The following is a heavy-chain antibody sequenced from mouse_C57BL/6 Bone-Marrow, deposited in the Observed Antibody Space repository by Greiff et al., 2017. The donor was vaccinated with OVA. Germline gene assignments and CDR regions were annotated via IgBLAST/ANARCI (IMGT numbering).Heavy chain of an antibody. CDR1: GFSFTDYN. Sequence: EVLLQQSGPELVKPGASVKISCKASGFSFTDYNMNWVKQSNGKSLEWIGVINPNYGTTSYNQKFKGKSTLTVDQSSSTAYMQLNSLTSEDSAVYYCAFYYGSSYRYFDVWGTGTTVTVSS. V-gene: IGHV1-39*01. CDR2: INPNYGTT. CDR3: AFYYGSSYRYFDV. J-gene: IGHJ1*03. D-gene: IGHD1-1*01.